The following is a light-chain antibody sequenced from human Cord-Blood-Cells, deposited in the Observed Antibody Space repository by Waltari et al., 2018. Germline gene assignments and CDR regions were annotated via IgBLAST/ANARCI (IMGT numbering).Light chain of an antibody. J-gene: IGKJ4*01. CDR1: QSVLYSSSNKNY. V-gene: IGKV4-1*01. Sequence: ERATINCKSSQSVLYSSSNKNYLAWYQQKPGQPPKLLIYWASTRESGVPDRFSGSGSGTDFTLTISSLQAEDVAVYYCQQYYSTPLTFGGGTKVEIK. CDR3: QQYYSTPLT. CDR2: WAS.